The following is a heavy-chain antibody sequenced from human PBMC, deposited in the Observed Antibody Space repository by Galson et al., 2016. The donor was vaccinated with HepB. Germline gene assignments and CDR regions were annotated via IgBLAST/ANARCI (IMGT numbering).Heavy chain of an antibody. D-gene: IGHD1-26*01. CDR2: TYYRSKWYN. V-gene: IGHV6-1*01. CDR1: GDSVSSNSAT. J-gene: IGHJ4*02. CDR3: ARGTSAWSK. Sequence: CAISGDSVSSNSATWNWIRQSPSRGLEWLGRTYYRSKWYNDYAVSVKSRVTIKPDTSKNQFSLHLNSVTPEDTAGYYCARGTSAWSKWGQGTLVTVSS.